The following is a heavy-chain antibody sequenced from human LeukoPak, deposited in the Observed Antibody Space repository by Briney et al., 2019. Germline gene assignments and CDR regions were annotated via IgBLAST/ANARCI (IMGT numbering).Heavy chain of an antibody. Sequence: SETLSLTCSVSGDSVTSTYWSWIRQPPGKGLEWIAYGHHSESSNYNPSFRSRVTIPVDTSRNQFSLRLTSVTAADTAVYYCARTPDKYYYGMDVWGQGTTVTVSS. CDR3: ARTPDKYYYGMDV. V-gene: IGHV4-59*02. J-gene: IGHJ6*02. CDR2: GHHSESS. CDR1: GDSVTSTY.